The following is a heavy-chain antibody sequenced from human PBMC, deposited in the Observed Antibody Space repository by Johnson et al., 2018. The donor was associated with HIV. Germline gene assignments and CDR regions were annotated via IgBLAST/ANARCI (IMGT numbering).Heavy chain of an antibody. Sequence: QVQLVESGGGVVQPGGSLRLSCAASGFNFNNYDIHWVRQAPGKGLEWVAVISYDGTNEYYADSVKGRFTISRDNSKNTLYLQMNSLRAEDTAVYYCARGSLSGSPDIWGQGTMVTVSS. CDR1: GFNFNNYD. CDR3: ARGSLSGSPDI. J-gene: IGHJ3*02. D-gene: IGHD1-26*01. V-gene: IGHV3-30*19. CDR2: ISYDGTNE.